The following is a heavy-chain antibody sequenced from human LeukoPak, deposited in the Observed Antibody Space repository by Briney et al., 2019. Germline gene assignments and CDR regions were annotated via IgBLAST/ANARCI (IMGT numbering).Heavy chain of an antibody. J-gene: IGHJ4*02. CDR2: INPNSGGT. CDR1: GYTFTGYY. D-gene: IGHD3-22*01. Sequence: ASVKVSCKASGYTFTGYYMHWVRQAPGQGLEWMGWINPNSGGTNYAQKFQGRVIMTRDTSISTAYMELSRLRSDDTAVYYCAYDSSGYYYVAFDYWGQGTLVTVSS. V-gene: IGHV1-2*02. CDR3: AYDSSGYYYVAFDY.